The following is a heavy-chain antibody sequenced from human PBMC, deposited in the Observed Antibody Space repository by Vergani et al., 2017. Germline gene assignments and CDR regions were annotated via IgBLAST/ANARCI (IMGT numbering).Heavy chain of an antibody. V-gene: IGHV3-30*18. D-gene: IGHD2/OR15-2a*01. CDR2: ISYAGSND. Sequence: QVHLVESGGRVVQPGKSLRLSCAASEFSFSSYGMHWVRQAPGKGLEWVAVISYAGSNDFYADSVKGRFTISRDNSNNTLFLQMNSLRVDDTAVYYCAKDLGGCNSISCSYYMDVWGKGTTVTV. J-gene: IGHJ6*03. CDR1: EFSFSSYG. CDR3: AKDLGGCNSISCSYYMDV.